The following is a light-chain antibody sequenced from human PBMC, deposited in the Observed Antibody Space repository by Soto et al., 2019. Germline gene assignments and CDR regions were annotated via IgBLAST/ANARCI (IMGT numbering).Light chain of an antibody. CDR3: QHYHNWPRT. CDR1: RSVSSN. J-gene: IGKJ2*01. V-gene: IGKV3-15*01. Sequence: EIVMTQSPATLSVSPGERATLSCRASRSVSSNLAWYQQKPGQAPRLLIYGASTRATGFPARFSGSGSGTEFILTISSLQSEDSAVYYCQHYHNWPRTFGQGTKLEIK. CDR2: GAS.